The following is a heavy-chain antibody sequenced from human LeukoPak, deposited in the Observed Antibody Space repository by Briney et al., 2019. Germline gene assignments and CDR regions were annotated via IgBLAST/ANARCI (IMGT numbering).Heavy chain of an antibody. D-gene: IGHD2-15*01. CDR1: GYTFPSYG. CDR2: ISAYNGNT. CDR3: ARDRCSGGSCYAQFDP. J-gene: IGHJ5*02. Sequence: ASVKVSCRASGYTFPSYGISWVRQAPGQGLEWMGWISAYNGNTNYAQKLQGRVTMTTDTSTSTAYLELRSLRSDDTAVYYCARDRCSGGSCYAQFDPWGQGTLVTVSS. V-gene: IGHV1-18*01.